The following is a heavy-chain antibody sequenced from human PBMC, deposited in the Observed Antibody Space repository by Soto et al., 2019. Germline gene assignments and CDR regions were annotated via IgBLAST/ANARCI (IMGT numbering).Heavy chain of an antibody. V-gene: IGHV4-34*01. Sequence: QVQLQQWGAGLLKPSETLSLTCAVSGGSFSTYYWTWIRQPPGKGLEWIGEINHRGTTNYNPSLKTRVAISVDTSKRHFSLKLTSVTAADKAVYYCVLDVSSASTPCDYWGQGTLVTVSS. CDR1: GGSFSTYY. CDR2: INHRGTT. J-gene: IGHJ4*02. CDR3: VLDVSSASTPCDY. D-gene: IGHD2-15*01.